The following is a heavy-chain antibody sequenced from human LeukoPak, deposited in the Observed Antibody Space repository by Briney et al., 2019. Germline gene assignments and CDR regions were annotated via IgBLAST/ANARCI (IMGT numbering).Heavy chain of an antibody. CDR1: GVTFHDYW. CDR3: ERGWWGNDY. D-gene: IGHD3-16*01. CDR2: IKPDGNEI. J-gene: IGHJ4*02. V-gene: IGHV3-7*05. Sequence: GGSLRLSCVVSGVTFHDYWMNWVRQAPGKGLEGVANIKPDGNEIHYVDSVKGRFTISRDNAKNALYLQMNSLRAEDTAVSYCERGWWGNDYWGQGTLVTVSS.